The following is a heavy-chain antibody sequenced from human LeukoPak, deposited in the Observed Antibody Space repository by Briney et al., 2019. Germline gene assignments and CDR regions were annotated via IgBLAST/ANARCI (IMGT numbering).Heavy chain of an antibody. D-gene: IGHD6-19*01. CDR3: ARGMTVAANWFDS. J-gene: IGHJ5*01. Sequence: GGSLRLSCVASDFTFDFYWMNWVRQAPGKGLEWVANIKQDGSEKYYVDSVKGRFTISRDNAENSLYLQMNSLRAEDTAVYYCARGMTVAANWFDSWGQGTLVTVSS. V-gene: IGHV3-7*01. CDR1: DFTFDFYW. CDR2: IKQDGSEK.